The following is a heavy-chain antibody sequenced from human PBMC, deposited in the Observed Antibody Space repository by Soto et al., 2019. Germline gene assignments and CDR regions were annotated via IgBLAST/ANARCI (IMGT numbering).Heavy chain of an antibody. Sequence: GGSLRLSCAASGFTFSSYEMNWVRQAPGKGLEWVSYISSSGSTIYYADSVKGRFTISRDNAKNSLYLQMNSLRAEDTAVYYCERDGWRGGYGSWGQGPLVTVSS. J-gene: IGHJ5*02. CDR3: ERDGWRGGYGS. D-gene: IGHD5-12*01. CDR2: ISSSGSTI. V-gene: IGHV3-48*03. CDR1: GFTFSSYE.